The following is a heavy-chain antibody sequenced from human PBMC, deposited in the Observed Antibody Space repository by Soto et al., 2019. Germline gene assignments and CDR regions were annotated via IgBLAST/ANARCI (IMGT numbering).Heavy chain of an antibody. Sequence: QVQLVQSGAEVKKPGSSVKVSCKASGGTFSSYAISWVRQAPGQGLEWMGGIIPTFATANHAQKFQGRVTITADEAXGRAYMEPSSPSSEATAVYYCEGAQQWLAGRGYFAHWGRGTLVTVSS. J-gene: IGHJ2*01. CDR1: GGTFSSYA. V-gene: IGHV1-69*12. CDR2: IIPTFATA. D-gene: IGHD6-19*01. CDR3: EGAQQWLAGRGYFAH.